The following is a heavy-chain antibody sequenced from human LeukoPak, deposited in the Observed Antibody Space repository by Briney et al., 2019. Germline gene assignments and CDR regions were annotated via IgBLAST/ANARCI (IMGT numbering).Heavy chain of an antibody. V-gene: IGHV4-39*01. CDR1: GGSISSSSYY. J-gene: IGHJ6*02. CDR3: ARRHAVAGRRPNYCYGMDV. CDR2: IYYSGST. D-gene: IGHD6-19*01. Sequence: PSETLSLTCTVSGGSISSSSYYWGWIRQPPGKGLEWIGSIYYSGSTYYNPSLKSRVTISVDTSKNQFSLKLSSVTAADTAAYYCARRHAVAGRRPNYCYGMDVWGQGTTVTVSS.